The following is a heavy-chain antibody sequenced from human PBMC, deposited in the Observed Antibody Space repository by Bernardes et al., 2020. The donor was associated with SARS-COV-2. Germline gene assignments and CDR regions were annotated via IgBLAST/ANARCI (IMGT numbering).Heavy chain of an antibody. Sequence: TLSLPCPVSNYSITTAYFFAWILPPPEKGLEWIGRVDHSGSTDYNPSLKSRVTISADTSKNHFSLKLTSVTAADTAVYYCAREAYSGSSEGAFDMWGQGTWVTVSS. CDR2: VDHSGST. CDR3: AREAYSGSSEGAFDM. CDR1: NYSITTAYF. J-gene: IGHJ3*02. D-gene: IGHD1-26*01. V-gene: IGHV4-38-2*02.